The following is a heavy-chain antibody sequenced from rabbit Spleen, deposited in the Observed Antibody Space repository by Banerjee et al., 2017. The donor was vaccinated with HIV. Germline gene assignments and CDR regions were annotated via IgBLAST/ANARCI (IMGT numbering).Heavy chain of an antibody. V-gene: IGHV1S40*01. D-gene: IGHD4-2*01. CDR1: GFSFNSGYY. CDR3: ARDAGDAGDHFNL. J-gene: IGHJ4*01. Sequence: QSLEESGGDLVKPGASLTLTCTASGFSFNSGYYMCWVRQAPGKGLEWIACTDFAGIFTYYATWAKGRFAISKTSSTTVTLQMTSLTAADTATYFCARDAGDAGDHFNLWGPGTLVTVS. CDR2: TDFAGIFT.